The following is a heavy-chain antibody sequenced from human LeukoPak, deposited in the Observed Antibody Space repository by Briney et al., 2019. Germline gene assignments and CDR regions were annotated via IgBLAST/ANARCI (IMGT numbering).Heavy chain of an antibody. CDR2: INPNSGGT. Sequence: ASVKVSCKASGYTFTGYYMHWVRQAPGQGLEWMGWINPNSGGTNYAQKFQGWVTMTRDTSISTAYMELSRLRSDDTAVYYCARGQLRYFDWLLHDDAFDIWGQGTMVTVSS. D-gene: IGHD3-9*01. CDR1: GYTFTGYY. V-gene: IGHV1-2*04. J-gene: IGHJ3*02. CDR3: ARGQLRYFDWLLHDDAFDI.